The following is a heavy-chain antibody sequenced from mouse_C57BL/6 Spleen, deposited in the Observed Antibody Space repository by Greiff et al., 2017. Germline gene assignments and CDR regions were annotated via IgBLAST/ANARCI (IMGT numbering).Heavy chain of an antibody. CDR3: ARRGSSGYSYAMDY. Sequence: QVQLQQSGAELVMPGASVKLSCKASGYTFTSYWMHWVKQRPGQGLEWIGEIDPSDSYTNYNQKFKGKSTLTVDKSSSTAYMQLSSLTSEDSAVYYCARRGSSGYSYAMDYWGQGTSVTVSS. J-gene: IGHJ4*01. V-gene: IGHV1-69*01. CDR1: GYTFTSYW. D-gene: IGHD3-2*02. CDR2: IDPSDSYT.